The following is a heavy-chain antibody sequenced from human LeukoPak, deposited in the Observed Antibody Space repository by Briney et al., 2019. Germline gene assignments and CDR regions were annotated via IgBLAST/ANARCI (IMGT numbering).Heavy chain of an antibody. V-gene: IGHV1-18*01. J-gene: IGHJ4*02. CDR1: GYTFTSYG. CDR3: ARGITTIGVAKTHFDY. CDR2: ISAYNGNT. Sequence: GASVKVSCKASGYTFTSYGISWVRQAPGQGLEWMGWISAYNGNTNYAQKLQGRVTMTRDTSISTAYMELSRLRSDDTAVYYCARGITTIGVAKTHFDYWGQGTLVTVSS. D-gene: IGHD3-22*01.